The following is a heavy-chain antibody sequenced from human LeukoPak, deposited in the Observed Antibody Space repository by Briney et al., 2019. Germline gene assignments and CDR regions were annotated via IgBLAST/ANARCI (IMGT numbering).Heavy chain of an antibody. Sequence: NTSETLSLTCTVSGGSISSYYWSWIRQPPGKGLEWIGYIYYSGSTNYNPSLKSRVTISVDTSKTQFSLKLSSVTAADTAVYYCARERATREFDPWGQGTLVTVSS. CDR2: IYYSGST. D-gene: IGHD5-12*01. CDR1: GGSISSYY. V-gene: IGHV4-59*01. J-gene: IGHJ5*02. CDR3: ARERATREFDP.